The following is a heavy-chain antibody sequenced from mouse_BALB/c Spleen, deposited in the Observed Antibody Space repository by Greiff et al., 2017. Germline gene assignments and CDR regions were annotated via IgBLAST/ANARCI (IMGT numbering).Heavy chain of an antibody. CDR3: ASYYRYDGGYYAMDY. V-gene: IGHV2-2*02. J-gene: IGHJ4*01. Sequence: QVQLQQSGPGLVQPSQSLSITCTVSGFSLTSYGVHWVRQSPGKGLEWLGVIWSGGSTDYNAAFISRLSISKDNSKSQVFFKMNSLQANDTAIYYCASYYRYDGGYYAMDYWGQGTSVTVSS. D-gene: IGHD2-14*01. CDR1: GFSLTSYG. CDR2: IWSGGST.